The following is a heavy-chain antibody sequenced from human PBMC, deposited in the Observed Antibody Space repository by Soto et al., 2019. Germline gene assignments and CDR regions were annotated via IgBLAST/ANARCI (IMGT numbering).Heavy chain of an antibody. CDR2: IYPSDSDT. V-gene: IGHV5-51*01. J-gene: IGHJ4*02. CDR1: GYNFAGYW. D-gene: IGHD3-3*01. Sequence: PVASLTLSCKGSGYNFAGYWIAWVRQMPGKGLELMGIIYPSDSDTRYRPSFQGQATISADKSISSAYLQWSSLRASDTAMYYCARGGVSTRTFDYWGQGTPVTVSS. CDR3: ARGGVSTRTFDY.